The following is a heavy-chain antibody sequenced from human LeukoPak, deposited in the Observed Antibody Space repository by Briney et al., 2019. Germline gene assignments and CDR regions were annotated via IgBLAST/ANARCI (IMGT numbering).Heavy chain of an antibody. V-gene: IGHV4-39*01. Sequence: PSETLSLTCTVSGGSISSGSYYWGWIRQPPGKGLEWIGSIYYSGSIYYNPSLKSRVTISVDTSKNQFSLRLTSVTAADTAVYYCARQTGSGLFILPGGQGTLVTVSS. J-gene: IGHJ4*02. CDR3: ARQTGSGLFILP. CDR1: GGSISSGSYY. D-gene: IGHD3/OR15-3a*01. CDR2: IYYSGSI.